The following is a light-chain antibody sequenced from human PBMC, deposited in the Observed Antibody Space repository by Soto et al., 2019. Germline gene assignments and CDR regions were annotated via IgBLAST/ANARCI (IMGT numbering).Light chain of an antibody. J-gene: IGLJ2*01. Sequence: SVLTQPRSVSGSPGQSVTISCTGTNSDVGGYNYVSWYQQHPDKAPKVMIYDVSKRPSGVPDRFSGSKSGNTASLTISGLQAEDEADYYCCSYAGINTLVFGGGTKLTVL. CDR3: CSYAGINTLV. V-gene: IGLV2-11*01. CDR2: DVS. CDR1: NSDVGGYNY.